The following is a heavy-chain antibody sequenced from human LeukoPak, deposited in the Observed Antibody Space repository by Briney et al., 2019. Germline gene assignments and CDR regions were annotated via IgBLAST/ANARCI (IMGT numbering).Heavy chain of an antibody. CDR3: ARAPGIAAAGTGTFDY. V-gene: IGHV1-69*06. J-gene: IGHJ4*02. Sequence: PSVKVSCKASGGTFSSYAISWVRQAPGQGLEWMGGIIPIFGTANYAQKFQGRVTITADKSTSTAYMELSSLRSEDTAVYYCARAPGIAAAGTGTFDYWGQGTLVTVSS. CDR1: GGTFSSYA. CDR2: IIPIFGTA. D-gene: IGHD6-13*01.